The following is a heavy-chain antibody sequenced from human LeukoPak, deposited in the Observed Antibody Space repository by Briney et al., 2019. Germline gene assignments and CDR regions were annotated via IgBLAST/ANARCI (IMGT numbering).Heavy chain of an antibody. D-gene: IGHD3-16*01. CDR2: ILYSGTT. CDR3: ARRIIARGLGQENWFDP. CDR1: GASVTSYY. Sequence: SETLSLTCTVSGASVTSYYWNWIRQPPGKGLEWIGYILYSGTTNYNPSLNSRVTMSLDTSKNQFSLELSSVTAADTAVYYCARRIIARGLGQENWFDPWGRGILVTVSS. J-gene: IGHJ5*02. V-gene: IGHV4-59*02.